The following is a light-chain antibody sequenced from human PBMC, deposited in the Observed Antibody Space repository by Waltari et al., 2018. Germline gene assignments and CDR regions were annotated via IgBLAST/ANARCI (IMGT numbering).Light chain of an antibody. CDR1: QSVGTY. Sequence: EVVLTQSPATLSLSPGERATLSCRASQSVGTYLGWYQQKPGQAPRLLIYDVSTRATGIPDRFSGSGSGTDFTLTISSLEPEDFAVYYCQQRSTWLAFGGGTKVEIK. J-gene: IGKJ4*01. CDR3: QQRSTWLA. CDR2: DVS. V-gene: IGKV3-11*01.